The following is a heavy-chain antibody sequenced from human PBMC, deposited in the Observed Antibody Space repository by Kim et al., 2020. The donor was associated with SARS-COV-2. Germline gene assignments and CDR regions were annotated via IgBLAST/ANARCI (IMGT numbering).Heavy chain of an antibody. CDR3: ASLRAYSSFRANFDY. D-gene: IGHD6-6*01. J-gene: IGHJ4*02. Sequence: DSMQGRFTISRDNAKNSLYLQMNSLRAEDTAVYYWASLRAYSSFRANFDYWGQGTLVTVSS. V-gene: IGHV3-11*04.